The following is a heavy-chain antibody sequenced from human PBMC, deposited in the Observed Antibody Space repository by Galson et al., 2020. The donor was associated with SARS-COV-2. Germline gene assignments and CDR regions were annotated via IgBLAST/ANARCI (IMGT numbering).Heavy chain of an antibody. V-gene: IGHV1-18*01. CDR2: ISAYNGNT. CDR1: GYTFTSNG. CDR3: ATVKSIAVAGTLLPYYYYYMDV. J-gene: IGHJ6*03. Sequence: ASVKVSCKASGYTFTSNGISWVRQAPGQGLEWMGWISAYNGNTNYAQKLQGRVTMTTDTSTSTAYMELRSLRSDDTAVYYCATVKSIAVAGTLLPYYYYYMDVWGKGTTVTVSS. D-gene: IGHD6-19*01.